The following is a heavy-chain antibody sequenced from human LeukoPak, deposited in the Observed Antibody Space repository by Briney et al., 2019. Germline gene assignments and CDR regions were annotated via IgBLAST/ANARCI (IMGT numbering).Heavy chain of an antibody. CDR2: MNPNSGNI. D-gene: IGHD3-3*01. J-gene: IGHJ4*02. CDR3: ARDKTYSLRFLEWLFPYYFDY. V-gene: IGHV1-8*01. CDR1: GYTFTSYD. Sequence: ASVKVSCKASGYTFTSYDINWVRQATGQGLEWMGWMNPNSGNIGYAQKFQGRVTMTRNTSISTAYMELSSLRSEDTAVYYCARDKTYSLRFLEWLFPYYFDYWGQGTLVTVSS.